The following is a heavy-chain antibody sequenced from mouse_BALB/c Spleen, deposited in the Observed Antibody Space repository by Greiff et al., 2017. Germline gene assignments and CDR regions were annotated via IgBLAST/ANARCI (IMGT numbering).Heavy chain of an antibody. CDR2: ILPGSGST. CDR1: GYTFSSYW. J-gene: IGHJ3*01. V-gene: IGHV1-9*01. Sequence: VQLHQSGAELMKPGASVKISCKATGYTFSSYWIEWVKQRPGHGLEWIGEILPGSGSTNYNDKFKGKATFTADTSSNTAYMQLSSLTSEDSAVYYCATGTGLAYWGQGTLVTVSA. CDR3: ATGTGLAY. D-gene: IGHD4-1*01.